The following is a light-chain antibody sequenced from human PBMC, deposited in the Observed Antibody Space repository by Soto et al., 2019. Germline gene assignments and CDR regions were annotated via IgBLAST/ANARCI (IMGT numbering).Light chain of an antibody. CDR3: QQSYSALVA. CDR1: QSISRS. J-gene: IGKJ1*01. Sequence: PSTLSASVGDRVTITCRASQSISRSLNWYQQKPGKAPELLIYAASSLQSGVPSRFSGSGSGTDFTLTISSLQPEDSATYYCQQSYSALVAFGQGTKVDIK. V-gene: IGKV1-39*01. CDR2: AAS.